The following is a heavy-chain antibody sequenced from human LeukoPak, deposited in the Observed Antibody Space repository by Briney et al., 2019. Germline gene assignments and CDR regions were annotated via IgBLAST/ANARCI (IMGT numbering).Heavy chain of an antibody. J-gene: IGHJ4*02. CDR3: AREYYYGSGAGY. Sequence: GGSLRLSCAASGFTFSSYWMHWVRQAPGKGLVWVSRINSDGSSTSYADSVKGRFTISRDNAKNTLYLQMNSLRAEDTTVYYCAREYYYGSGAGYWGQGTLVTVSS. V-gene: IGHV3-74*01. CDR2: INSDGSST. CDR1: GFTFSSYW. D-gene: IGHD3-10*01.